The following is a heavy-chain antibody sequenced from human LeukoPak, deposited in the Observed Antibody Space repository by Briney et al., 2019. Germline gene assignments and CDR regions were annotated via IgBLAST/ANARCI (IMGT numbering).Heavy chain of an antibody. CDR3: ARMNYVSSGWGAPFDY. Sequence: GGSLRLSCAASGFTFSSYWMHWVRQAPGKGLVWVSRINSDGSSTSYADSVKGRFTISRDNAKNTLYLQMNSLRAEDTAVYYCARMNYVSSGWGAPFDYWGQGTLVTVSS. CDR2: INSDGSST. D-gene: IGHD1-7*01. CDR1: GFTFSSYW. V-gene: IGHV3-74*01. J-gene: IGHJ4*02.